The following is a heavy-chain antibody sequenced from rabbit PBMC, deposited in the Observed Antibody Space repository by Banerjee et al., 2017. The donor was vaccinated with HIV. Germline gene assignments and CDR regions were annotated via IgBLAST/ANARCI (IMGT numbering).Heavy chain of an antibody. CDR2: IYPTYGAT. D-gene: IGHD3-3*01. CDR3: ARGLVAGVLDL. CDR1: GFSFSSKFY. J-gene: IGHJ3*01. V-gene: IGHV1S40*01. Sequence: QSLEESGGDLVKPGASLTITCTASGFSFSSKFYICWVRQTPGKGLEWIGCIYPTYGATDYASWVNGRFTISLDNAQNTVFLQMTSLTAADTATYFCARGLVAGVLDLWGQGTLVTVS.